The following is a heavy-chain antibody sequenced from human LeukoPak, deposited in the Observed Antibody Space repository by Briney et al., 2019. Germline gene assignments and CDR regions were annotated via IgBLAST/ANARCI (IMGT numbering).Heavy chain of an antibody. Sequence: ASVKVSCKASGYTFTNYDIHWVRQATGQELEWMGWMNPYSGNTGYAQNFQGRITITRNTSISTAYMELSSLRSEDTAVYYCARTQQLVLRSPLDPWGQGTLVTVSS. CDR3: ARTQQLVLRSPLDP. CDR1: GYTFTNYD. CDR2: MNPYSGNT. J-gene: IGHJ5*02. V-gene: IGHV1-8*03. D-gene: IGHD6-13*01.